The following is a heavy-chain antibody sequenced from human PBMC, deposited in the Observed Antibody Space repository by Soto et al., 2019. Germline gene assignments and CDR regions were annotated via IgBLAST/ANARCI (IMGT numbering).Heavy chain of an antibody. CDR2: INHSGST. CDR1: GGSFSGYY. V-gene: IGHV4-34*01. D-gene: IGHD2-2*01. Sequence: PSETLSLTCAVYGGSFSGYYWSWIRQPPGKGLEWIGEINHSGSTNYNPSLKSRVTISVDTSKNQFSLKLSSVTAADTAVYYCARDRRAPYRLLRNKYYYYGMDVWGQGTTVTVSS. CDR3: ARDRRAPYRLLRNKYYYYGMDV. J-gene: IGHJ6*02.